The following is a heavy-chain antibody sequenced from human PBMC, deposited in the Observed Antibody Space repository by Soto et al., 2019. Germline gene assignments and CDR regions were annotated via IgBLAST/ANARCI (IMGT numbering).Heavy chain of an antibody. V-gene: IGHV3-15*07. CDR2: IKSKTDGGTT. CDR1: GFTFSNAW. CDR3: TTEGKQWLVRNAFDI. Sequence: EVQLVESGGGLVKPGGSLRLSCAASGFTFSNAWMNWVRQAPGKGLEWVGRIKSKTDGGTTDYAAPVKGRFTISRDDSKNTLYLQMNSLKTEDTAVYYCTTEGKQWLVRNAFDIWGQGTMVTVSS. D-gene: IGHD6-19*01. J-gene: IGHJ3*02.